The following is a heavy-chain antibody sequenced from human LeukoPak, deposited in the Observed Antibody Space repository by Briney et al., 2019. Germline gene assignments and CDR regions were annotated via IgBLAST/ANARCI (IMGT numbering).Heavy chain of an antibody. J-gene: IGHJ3*02. V-gene: IGHV3-30-3*01. CDR2: ISYDGSNK. CDR1: GFTFSSYW. D-gene: IGHD3-10*01. CDR3: ARSRGPWFGELNDAFDI. Sequence: PGGSLRLSCAASGFTFSSYWMHWVRQAPGKGLEWVAVISYDGSNKYYADSVKGRFTISRDNSKNTLYLQMNSLRAEDTAVYYCARSRGPWFGELNDAFDIWGQGTMVTVSS.